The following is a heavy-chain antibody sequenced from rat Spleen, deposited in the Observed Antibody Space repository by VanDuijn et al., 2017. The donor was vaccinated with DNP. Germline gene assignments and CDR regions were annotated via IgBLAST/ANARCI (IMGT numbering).Heavy chain of an antibody. Sequence: EVQLVESGGGLVQPGRSLKLSCAASGFRFSDYYMAWVRQAPMKGLEWVTSISYDGGSSYYRDSVKGRFTISRDNAKSSLYLQMDSLRSEDTATYYCTADTTNYYGCQGVMVTVSS. CDR1: GFRFSDYY. D-gene: IGHD1-1*01. CDR3: TADTTNYY. CDR2: ISYDGGSS. J-gene: IGHJ2*01. V-gene: IGHV5-20*01.